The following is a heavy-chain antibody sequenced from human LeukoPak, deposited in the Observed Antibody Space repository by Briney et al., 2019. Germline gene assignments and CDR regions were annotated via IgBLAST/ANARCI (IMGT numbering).Heavy chain of an antibody. D-gene: IGHD4-17*01. CDR1: GFTFSSYA. CDR3: GSDPNGDYVGALGY. J-gene: IGHJ4*01. V-gene: IGHV3-23*01. CDR2: VTSRGVGT. Sequence: GGSLRLSCTDPGFTFSSYALAWVRQAPGKGLEWVAAVTSRGVGTHYADSVKGRFTISRDNSKNTIYLQMNSLRAEDTAIYYCGSDPNGDYVGALGYWGRGTLVTVSS.